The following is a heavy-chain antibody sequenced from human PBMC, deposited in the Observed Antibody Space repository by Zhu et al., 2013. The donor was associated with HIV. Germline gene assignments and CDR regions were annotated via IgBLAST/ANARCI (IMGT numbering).Heavy chain of an antibody. CDR1: GGTFSSYT. CDR3: AKDTAPPGPYHYYGMDV. Sequence: QVQLVQSGAEVKKPGSSVKVSCKASGGTFSSYTISWVRQAPGQGLEWMGRIIPILGIANYAQKFQGRVTITADKSTSTAYMELSSLRSEDTAVYYCAKDTAPPGPYHYYGMDVWGQGTDRSPSP. J-gene: IGHJ6*02. D-gene: IGHD5-18*01. CDR2: IIPILGIA. V-gene: IGHV1-69*02.